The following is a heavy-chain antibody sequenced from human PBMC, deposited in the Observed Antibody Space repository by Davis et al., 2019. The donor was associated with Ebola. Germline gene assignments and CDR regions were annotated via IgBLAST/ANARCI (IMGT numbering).Heavy chain of an antibody. D-gene: IGHD5-18*01. CDR1: SYTFTSYD. V-gene: IGHV1-8*01. J-gene: IGHJ4*02. Sequence: ASSQNFSNAASYTFTSYDINWLRQATGQRLEWMGWMNPNSGNTGYAQKFQGRVTMTRNTSISTAYMELSSLRSEDTAVYYCARSGIGDTAMVIAYYWGQGTLVTVSS. CDR3: ARSGIGDTAMVIAYY. CDR2: MNPNSGNT.